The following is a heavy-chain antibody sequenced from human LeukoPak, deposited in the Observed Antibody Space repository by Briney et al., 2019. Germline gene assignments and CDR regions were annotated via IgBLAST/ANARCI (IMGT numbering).Heavy chain of an antibody. V-gene: IGHV4-34*01. CDR3: ARRLLRYFDWLPTVYMDV. CDR2: INHSGST. CDR1: GVSFSGYY. J-gene: IGHJ6*03. Sequence: PSATLSLTCAVYGVSFSGYYWSWIRQPAGKGLEWLGEINHSGSTNYNPSLKSRVTISVDTSKNQLSLKLSSVTAADTAVYYCARRLLRYFDWLPTVYMDVWGKGTTVTISS. D-gene: IGHD3-9*01.